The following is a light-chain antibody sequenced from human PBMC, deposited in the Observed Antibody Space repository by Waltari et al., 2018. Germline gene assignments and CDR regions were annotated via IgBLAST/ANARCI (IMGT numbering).Light chain of an antibody. Sequence: QSVLTQPPSASGTPGQRVIISCSGSRSNVGRNVVHCYHQLPGTAPKLLIFNDVDRPSGVPDRFSGSRSATSASLAISGLQSDDESTYYCASWDDRLDAYVFGTGTRVTVL. J-gene: IGLJ1*01. CDR1: RSNVGRNV. V-gene: IGLV1-44*01. CDR2: NDV. CDR3: ASWDDRLDAYV.